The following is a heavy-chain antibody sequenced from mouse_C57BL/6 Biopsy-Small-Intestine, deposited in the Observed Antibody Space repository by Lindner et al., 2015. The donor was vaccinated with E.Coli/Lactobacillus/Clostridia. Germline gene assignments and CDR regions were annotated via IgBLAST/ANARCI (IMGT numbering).Heavy chain of an antibody. V-gene: IGHV1-81*01. CDR3: ARGGRCSGGSCRQNYYFYGMDV. CDR2: IIPIFGTA. J-gene: IGHJ1*01. D-gene: IGHD1-1*02. CDR1: GGTFSSYA. Sequence: SVKVSCKASGGTFSSYAISWVRQAPGQGLEWMGGIIPIFGTANYAQKFQGRVTITADESTGTAYMELSSLRSEDTAVYYCARGGRCSGGSCRQNYYFYGMDVWGQGTTVTVSS.